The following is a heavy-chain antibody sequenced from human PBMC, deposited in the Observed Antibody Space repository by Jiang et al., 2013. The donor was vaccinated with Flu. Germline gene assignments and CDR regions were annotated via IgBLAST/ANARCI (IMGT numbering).Heavy chain of an antibody. Sequence: SGGGVVQPGRSLRLSCAASGFTFSSYAMHWVRQAPGKGLEWVAVISYDGSNKYYADSVKGRFTISRDNSKNTLYLQMNSLRAEDTAVYYCARGYYDILTGYFNWGQGTLVTVSS. CDR1: GFTFSSYA. D-gene: IGHD3-9*01. CDR2: ISYDGSNK. CDR3: ARGYYDILTGYFN. V-gene: IGHV3-30-3*01. J-gene: IGHJ4*02.